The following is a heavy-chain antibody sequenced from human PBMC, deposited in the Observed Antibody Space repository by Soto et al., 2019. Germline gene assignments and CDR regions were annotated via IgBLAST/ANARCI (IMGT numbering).Heavy chain of an antibody. CDR3: AKDLAVTTVTTVRWAEYFQH. V-gene: IGHV3-23*01. CDR1: GFTFSSYA. CDR2: ISGSGGST. Sequence: EVQLLESGGGLVQPGGSLRLSCAASGFTFSSYAMSWVRQAPGKGLEWVSAISGSGGSTYYADSVKGRFTISRDNSKNTLYLQMNSLRAEDTAVYYCAKDLAVTTVTTVRWAEYFQHWGQGTLVTVSS. J-gene: IGHJ1*01. D-gene: IGHD4-17*01.